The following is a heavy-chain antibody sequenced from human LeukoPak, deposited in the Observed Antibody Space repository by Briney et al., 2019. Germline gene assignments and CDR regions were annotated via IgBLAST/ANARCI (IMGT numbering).Heavy chain of an antibody. D-gene: IGHD5-18*01. V-gene: IGHV4-61*02. J-gene: IGHJ4*02. CDR2: IYTSGST. Sequence: PSETLSLTCTVSGGSISSGSYYWSWIRQPAGKGLEWIGRIYTSGSTNYNPSLKSQVTISVDTSKNQFSLKLSSVTAADTAVYYCARDSSYGPADYWGQGTLVTVSS. CDR3: ARDSSYGPADY. CDR1: GGSISSGSYY.